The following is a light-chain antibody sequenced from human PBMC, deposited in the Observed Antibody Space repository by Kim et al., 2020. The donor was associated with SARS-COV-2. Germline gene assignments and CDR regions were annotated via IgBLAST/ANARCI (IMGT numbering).Light chain of an antibody. Sequence: APGKVATITCKGDNIRTRSVHWYQHQPDQAPVVVIYYDSDRPSGIRERFSASNSGNTATLTISRVEAGDEADYYCQVWDSRSETQVFGGGTKLTVL. CDR2: YDS. V-gene: IGLV3-21*01. J-gene: IGLJ3*02. CDR3: QVWDSRSETQV. CDR1: NIRTRS.